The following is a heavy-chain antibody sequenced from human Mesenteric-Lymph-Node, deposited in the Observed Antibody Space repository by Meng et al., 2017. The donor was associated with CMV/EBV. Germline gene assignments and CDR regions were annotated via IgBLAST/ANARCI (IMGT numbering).Heavy chain of an antibody. J-gene: IGHJ4*02. CDR3: ARLGYNGDYFDY. D-gene: IGHD1-1*01. CDR1: GASMSPYY. V-gene: IGHV4-59*01. CDR2: IYYSGST. Sequence: LTCTVSGASMSPYYWSWIRQPPGKGLEYIGYIYYSGSTNYNPSLMSRLTISVDKSKNQFSLKLNSVAAADTAFYYCARLGYNGDYFDYWGQGTLVTVSS.